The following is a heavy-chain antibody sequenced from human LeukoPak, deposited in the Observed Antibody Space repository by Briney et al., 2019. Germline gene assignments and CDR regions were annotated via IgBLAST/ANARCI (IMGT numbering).Heavy chain of an antibody. CDR1: GGSFSTNY. CDR2: IYHSGST. V-gene: IGHV4-59*01. D-gene: IGHD5-12*01. CDR3: ARDGYSGNDGL. J-gene: IGHJ4*02. Sequence: SETLSLTCGVSGGSFSTNYWSWIRQSSEKGLEWIGYIYHSGSTKYNPSLKSRVTISVDTSKNQFSLKLSSVTAADTAVYYCARDGYSGNDGLWGQGTLVTVSS.